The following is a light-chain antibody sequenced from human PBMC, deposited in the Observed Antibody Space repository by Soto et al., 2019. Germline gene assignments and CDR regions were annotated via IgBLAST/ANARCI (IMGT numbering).Light chain of an antibody. CDR3: QSYDSSLSGYV. Sequence: SALTQPPSVSGAPGQRVTISCSGSSSNIGAGYDVHWYQQLPGTAPKLLIYSNTNRPSGVPDRFSGSKSGTSASLAITGLQAEDEADYYCQSYDSSLSGYVFGTGTKVTVL. CDR2: SNT. V-gene: IGLV1-40*01. CDR1: SSNIGAGYD. J-gene: IGLJ1*01.